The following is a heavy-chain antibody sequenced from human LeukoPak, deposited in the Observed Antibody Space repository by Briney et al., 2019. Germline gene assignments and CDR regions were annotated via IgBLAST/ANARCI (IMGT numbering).Heavy chain of an antibody. CDR2: ISYDGSNK. V-gene: IGHV3-30*01. CDR1: GFTFSSYA. D-gene: IGHD6-19*01. CDR3: AIGRPRTTYSCGWYVDWSEMDV. J-gene: IGHJ6*04. Sequence: GGSLRLSCAASGFTFSSYAMHWVRQAPGKGLEWVAVISYDGSNKYYADSVKGRFTISRDNSKNTLYLQMNSLRAEDTAVYYCAIGRPRTTYSCGWYVDWSEMDVWGKGTTVTVSS.